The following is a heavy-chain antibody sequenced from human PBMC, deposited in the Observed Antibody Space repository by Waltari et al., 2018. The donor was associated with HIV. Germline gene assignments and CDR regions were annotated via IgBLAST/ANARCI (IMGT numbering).Heavy chain of an antibody. V-gene: IGHV1-69*08. Sequence: QVQLVQSGAEVKKPGSSVKVSCKASGGAFSSYTIKWVRKAPGQGLEWLGRIIPMSNTPNNAQTFQGRVTVTADKSTSTAYMELTSLRSDDTAVYYCASARETMGVDFDSWGLGTLVTVSS. J-gene: IGHJ4*02. CDR3: ASARETMGVDFDS. CDR1: GGAFSSYT. CDR2: IIPMSNTP. D-gene: IGHD3-16*01.